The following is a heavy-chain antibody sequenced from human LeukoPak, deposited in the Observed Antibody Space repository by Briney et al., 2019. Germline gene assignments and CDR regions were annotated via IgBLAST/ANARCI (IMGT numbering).Heavy chain of an antibody. CDR3: AREGDSSGYT. J-gene: IGHJ5*02. D-gene: IGHD3-22*01. CDR1: GGSISSSSYY. V-gene: IGHV4-39*07. CDR2: IYYSGST. Sequence: SETQSLTCTVSGGSISSSSYYWGWIRQPPGKGLEWIGSIYYSGSTNYNPSLKSRVTISVDTSKNQFSLKLSSVTAADTAVYYCAREGDSSGYTWGQGTLVTVSS.